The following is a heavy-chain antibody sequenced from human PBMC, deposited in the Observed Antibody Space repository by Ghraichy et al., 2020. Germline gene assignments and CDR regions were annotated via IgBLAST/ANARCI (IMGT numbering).Heavy chain of an antibody. V-gene: IGHV3-23*01. D-gene: IGHD6-13*01. CDR2: ISGSGAST. CDR3: ARDRGSSTWRYYYFDY. Sequence: LSLTCAASGFTFNEYAMHWVRQAPGQGLEWVASISGSGASTFHADSVKGRFTISRDNYKNMMYLRLSSLRADDTAVYYCARDRGSSTWRYYYFDYWGQGTLVSVSS. J-gene: IGHJ4*02. CDR1: GFTFNEYA.